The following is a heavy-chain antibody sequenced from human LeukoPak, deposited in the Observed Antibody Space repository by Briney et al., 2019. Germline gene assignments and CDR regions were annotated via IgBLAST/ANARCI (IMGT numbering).Heavy chain of an antibody. Sequence: GGSLRLSCAASRFTFSDYSMNWVRRAPGKGLEWVSSISSSGNYIYYADSVKGRFTISRDNAKNSLYLQMNSLRAEDTAMYFCARDMFVTRGYFDYWGQGTLVTVSS. CDR1: RFTFSDYS. CDR3: ARDMFVTRGYFDY. D-gene: IGHD3-10*02. V-gene: IGHV3-21*01. CDR2: ISSSGNYI. J-gene: IGHJ4*02.